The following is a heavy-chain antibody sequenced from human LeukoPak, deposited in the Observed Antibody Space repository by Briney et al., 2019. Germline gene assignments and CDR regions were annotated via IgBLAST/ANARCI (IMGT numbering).Heavy chain of an antibody. V-gene: IGHV3-21*01. D-gene: IGHD2-15*01. CDR1: GFPFSGYS. CDR3: AREGKDLRLGYYNSAVDV. J-gene: IGHJ6*02. CDR2: INSSASYI. Sequence: GGSLRLSCAASGFPFSGYSLHWVRQAPGKGLEWVSSINSSASYIAYADSVKGRFTISRDNAKDSLYLQMNNLRAEDSAVYYCAREGKDLRLGYYNSAVDVWGQGTTVSVSS.